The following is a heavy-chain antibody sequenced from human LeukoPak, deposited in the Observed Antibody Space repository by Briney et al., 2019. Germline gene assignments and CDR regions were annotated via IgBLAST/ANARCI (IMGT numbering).Heavy chain of an antibody. Sequence: ASVKVSCKASGFTFTSSAVQWVRQARGQRLEWIGWIVVGSGNTNYAQKFQERVTITRDMSTSTAYMELSSLRSEDTAVYYCARAPVSISSIAAAGTFDYWGQGTLVTVSS. CDR3: ARAPVSISSIAAAGTFDY. CDR1: GFTFTSSA. CDR2: IVVGSGNT. V-gene: IGHV1-58*01. D-gene: IGHD6-13*01. J-gene: IGHJ4*02.